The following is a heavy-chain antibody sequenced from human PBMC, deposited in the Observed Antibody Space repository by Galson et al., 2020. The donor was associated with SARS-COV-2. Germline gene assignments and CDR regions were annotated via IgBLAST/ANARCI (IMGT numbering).Heavy chain of an antibody. CDR2: IWYDGSNK. CDR1: GFTFSSYG. D-gene: IGHD3-22*01. CDR3: ARAENYYDSSGYPHANDAFDI. V-gene: IGHV3-33*01. Sequence: GGSLRLSCAASGFTFSSYGMHWVRQAPGKGLEWVAVIWYDGSNKYYADSVKGRFTISRDNSKNTLYLQMNSLRAEDTAVYYCARAENYYDSSGYPHANDAFDIWGQGTMVTVSA. J-gene: IGHJ3*02.